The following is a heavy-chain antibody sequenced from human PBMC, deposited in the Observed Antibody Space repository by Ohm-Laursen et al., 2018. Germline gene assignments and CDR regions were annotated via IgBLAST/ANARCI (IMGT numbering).Heavy chain of an antibody. CDR1: GGSISSGGYY. D-gene: IGHD1-26*01. J-gene: IGHJ4*02. Sequence: TLSLTCTVSGGSISSGGYYWSWIRQHPGKGLEWIGYIYYSGSTHYNPSLKSRVTISVDTSKNQFSLKLSSVTAADTAVYYCAYSGSYSYFDYWGQGTLVTVSS. CDR2: IYYSGST. V-gene: IGHV4-31*03. CDR3: AYSGSYSYFDY.